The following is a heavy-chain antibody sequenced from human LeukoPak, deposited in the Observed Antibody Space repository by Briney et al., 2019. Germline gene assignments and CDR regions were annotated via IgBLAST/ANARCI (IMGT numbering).Heavy chain of an antibody. Sequence: GGSLRLSCAASGFTFSSYSMNWVRQAPGKGLEWVSYISSSSSTIYYADSVKGRFTISRDNAKNSLYLQMNSLRAEDTAVYYCARVSRLGGRWFDPWGQGTLVTVSS. J-gene: IGHJ5*02. CDR1: GFTFSSYS. CDR3: ARVSRLGGRWFDP. CDR2: ISSSSSTI. V-gene: IGHV3-48*01.